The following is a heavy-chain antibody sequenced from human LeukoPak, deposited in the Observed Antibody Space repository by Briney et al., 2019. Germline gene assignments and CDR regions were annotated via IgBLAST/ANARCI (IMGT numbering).Heavy chain of an antibody. V-gene: IGHV4-61*08. J-gene: IGHJ2*01. CDR3: ARDASETYYGFWSGYYGGMVFDL. D-gene: IGHD3-3*01. Sequence: SQTLSLTCTISGGSIRDGAYFWRWVRLHPGKGLEWIGYIYDSGSTTYNPSLKSRVTISVDTSKNQFSLKLSSVTAADTAVYYCARDASETYYGFWSGYYGGMVFDLWGRGTLVTVSS. CDR2: IYDSGST. CDR1: GGSIRDGAYF.